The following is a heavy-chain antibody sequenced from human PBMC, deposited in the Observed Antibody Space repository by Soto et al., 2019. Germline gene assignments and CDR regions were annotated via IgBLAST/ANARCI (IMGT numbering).Heavy chain of an antibody. D-gene: IGHD3-10*01. V-gene: IGHV4-4*02. Sequence: SETLSLTCAVSGGSISSSNWWSWVRXPPGKGLEWIGEIYHSGSTNYNPSLKSRVTISVDTSKNQFSLKLNSMTAADTAVYYCARHNYGSGSTYFDYWGQGTLVTVSS. CDR1: GGSISSSNW. CDR2: IYHSGST. J-gene: IGHJ4*02. CDR3: ARHNYGSGSTYFDY.